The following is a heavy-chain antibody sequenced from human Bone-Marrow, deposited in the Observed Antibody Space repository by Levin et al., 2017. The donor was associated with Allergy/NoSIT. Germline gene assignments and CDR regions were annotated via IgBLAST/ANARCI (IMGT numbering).Heavy chain of an antibody. J-gene: IGHJ3*02. Sequence: LSLTCAASGFPFSIYSMNWVRQAPGKGLEWVSFITGSSGTIFYADSVKGRFTISRDNAKNSLYLQMNSLRDEDTAVYYCARDRVGATHDAFDIWGQGTMVTVSS. CDR3: ARDRVGATHDAFDI. V-gene: IGHV3-48*02. D-gene: IGHD1-26*01. CDR1: GFPFSIYS. CDR2: ITGSSGTI.